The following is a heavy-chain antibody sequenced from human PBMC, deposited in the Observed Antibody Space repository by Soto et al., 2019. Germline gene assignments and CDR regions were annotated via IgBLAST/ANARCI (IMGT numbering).Heavy chain of an antibody. CDR3: ARGFRGVYFDF. CDR1: GGSISSYY. Sequence: PSETLSLTCTVSGGSISSYYWSWIRQPPGKGLEWIGYIYYSGSTNYNPSLKSRVTISVDTSKNQFSLKLSSVTAADTAMYFCARGFRGVYFDFWGQGTLVTVSS. D-gene: IGHD3-10*01. CDR2: IYYSGST. V-gene: IGHV4-59*08. J-gene: IGHJ4*02.